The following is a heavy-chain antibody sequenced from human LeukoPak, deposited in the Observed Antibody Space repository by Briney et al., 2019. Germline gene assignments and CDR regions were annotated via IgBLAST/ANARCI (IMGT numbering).Heavy chain of an antibody. CDR3: ARHDHIVGAAVHY. D-gene: IGHD1-26*01. CDR2: IYYSGIT. J-gene: IGHJ4*02. Sequence: LEALSLTRTLSVGSLSSSSYYWGWIRQPPGKGLEWLGTIYYSGITYYNPSLKGRVTISVDTSKNQFTLKLSSVTAAATALYYCARHDHIVGAAVHYWGQGTLVTVSS. V-gene: IGHV4-39*01. CDR1: VGSLSSSSYY.